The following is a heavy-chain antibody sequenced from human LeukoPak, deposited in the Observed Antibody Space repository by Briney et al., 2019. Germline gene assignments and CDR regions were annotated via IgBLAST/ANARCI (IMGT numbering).Heavy chain of an antibody. J-gene: IGHJ4*02. CDR3: ARAQRVFDY. CDR2: IYQDGSEK. CDR1: GFTFRSYG. V-gene: IGHV3-7*01. Sequence: GGSLRLSCAASGFTFRSYGMHWVRQAPGKGLEWVANIYQDGSEKYYVDSVKGRFTISRDNAKNSLYLQMNSLRAEDTAVYYCARAQRVFDYWGQGILVTVSS.